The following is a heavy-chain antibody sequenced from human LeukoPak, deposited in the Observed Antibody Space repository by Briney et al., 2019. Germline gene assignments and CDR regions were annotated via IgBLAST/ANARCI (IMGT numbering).Heavy chain of an antibody. CDR3: ARDPYYYDSSGSWLQFDY. CDR1: SYTFTNFG. CDR2: ISGYNGNT. V-gene: IGHV1-18*01. Sequence: ASVKVSCKASSYTFTNFGVSWVRQAPGQGLEWVGWISGYNGNTKYAEKFQGRVTMTSDTSTSTAYMELRSPRSDDTAVYYCARDPYYYDSSGSWLQFDYWGQGTLVTVSS. D-gene: IGHD3-22*01. J-gene: IGHJ4*02.